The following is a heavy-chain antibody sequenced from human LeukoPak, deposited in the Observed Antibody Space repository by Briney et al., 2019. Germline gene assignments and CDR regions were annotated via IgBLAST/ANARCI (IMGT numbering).Heavy chain of an antibody. CDR1: GGSISSSSYY. Sequence: SPSETLSLTCTVSGGSISSSSYYWGWIRQPPVKGLEWIGSIYYSGSTYYNPSLKSRVPVSVDTSKNQFSLKLSSVTAADTAVYYCARLYYYDSSGYPSFDYWGQGTLVTVSS. V-gene: IGHV4-39*07. J-gene: IGHJ4*02. D-gene: IGHD3-22*01. CDR2: IYYSGST. CDR3: ARLYYYDSSGYPSFDY.